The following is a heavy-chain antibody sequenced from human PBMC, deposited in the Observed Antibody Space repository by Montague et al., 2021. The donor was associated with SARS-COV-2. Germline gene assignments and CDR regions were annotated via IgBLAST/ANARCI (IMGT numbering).Heavy chain of an antibody. Sequence: SQTLSLTCTVSGGSISGDNYYWTWIRQHPGKGLEWIAYIYYTGSTYYNPSLQSRLRTSLDTSKNQFSLTLTSVTAADTAIYYCARNRGWGSRGAGYIDLWGRGTLVPVSS. J-gene: IGHJ2*01. CDR2: IYYTGST. CDR3: ARNRGWGSRGAGYIDL. D-gene: IGHD7-27*01. CDR1: GGSISGDNYY. V-gene: IGHV4-31*03.